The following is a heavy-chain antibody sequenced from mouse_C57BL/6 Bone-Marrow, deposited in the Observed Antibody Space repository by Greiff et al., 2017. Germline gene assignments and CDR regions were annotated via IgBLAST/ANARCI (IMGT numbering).Heavy chain of an antibody. CDR1: GFTFSSYA. J-gene: IGHJ3*01. Sequence: EVQRVESGEGLVKPGGSLKLSCAASGFTFSSYAMSWVRQTPEKRLEWVAYISSGGDYIYYADTVKGRFTISRDNARNTLYLQMSILKSEDTAMYYCTRDVRGLLLFAYWCQGTLVTVSA. CDR2: ISSGGDYI. D-gene: IGHD2-3*01. V-gene: IGHV5-9-1*02. CDR3: TRDVRGLLLFAY.